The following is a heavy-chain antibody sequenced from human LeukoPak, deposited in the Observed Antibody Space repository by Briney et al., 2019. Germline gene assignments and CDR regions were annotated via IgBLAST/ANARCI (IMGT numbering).Heavy chain of an antibody. D-gene: IGHD4-17*01. J-gene: IGHJ2*01. CDR3: ARESDYGDYNEGTYWYFDL. CDR1: GFTFSTYS. V-gene: IGHV3-21*01. Sequence: PGGSLRLSCAASGFTFSTYSMNWVRQAPGKGLEWVSSISSSSSYIYYADSVKGRFSISRDNAKNSLYLQMNSLRAEDTAVYYCARESDYGDYNEGTYWYFDLWGRGTLVTVSS. CDR2: ISSSSSYI.